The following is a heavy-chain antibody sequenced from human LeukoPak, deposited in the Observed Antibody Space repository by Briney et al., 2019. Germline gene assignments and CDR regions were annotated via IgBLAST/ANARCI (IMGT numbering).Heavy chain of an antibody. D-gene: IGHD5-18*01. CDR1: GFTFSSYA. Sequence: LRLSCAASGFTFSSYAMSWVRQPPGKGLEWIGYIYYSGSTNYNPSLKSRVTISVDTSKNQFSLKLSSVTAADTAVYYCARGYASPVAFDIWGQGTVVTVSS. J-gene: IGHJ3*02. CDR2: IYYSGST. V-gene: IGHV4-59*01. CDR3: ARGYASPVAFDI.